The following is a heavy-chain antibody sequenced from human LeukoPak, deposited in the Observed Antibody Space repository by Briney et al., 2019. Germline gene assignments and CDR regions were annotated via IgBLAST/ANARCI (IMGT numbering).Heavy chain of an antibody. V-gene: IGHV3-30*18. CDR3: AKLGINYYYMDV. J-gene: IGHJ6*03. CDR1: GFTFSSYW. D-gene: IGHD7-27*01. CDR2: ISYDGSNK. Sequence: GGSLRLSCAASGFTFSSYWMSWVRQAPGKGLEWVAVISYDGSNKYYADSVKGRFTISRDNSKNTLYLQMNNLRAEDTAVYYCAKLGINYYYMDVWGKGTTVTISS.